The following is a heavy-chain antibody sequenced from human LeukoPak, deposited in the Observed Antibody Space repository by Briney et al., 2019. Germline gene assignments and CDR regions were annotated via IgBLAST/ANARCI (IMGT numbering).Heavy chain of an antibody. CDR3: ARASGRGSGWFNWFDP. CDR2: INTNSGGT. V-gene: IGHV1-2*02. D-gene: IGHD6-19*01. Sequence: ASVKVSCKASGYTFIGYFMHWVRQAPGQGLEWMGWINTNSGGTNYAQKFQGRVTMTRDTSISTAYMELSRLRSDDTAVYYCARASGRGSGWFNWFDPWGQGTLVTVSS. J-gene: IGHJ5*02. CDR1: GYTFIGYF.